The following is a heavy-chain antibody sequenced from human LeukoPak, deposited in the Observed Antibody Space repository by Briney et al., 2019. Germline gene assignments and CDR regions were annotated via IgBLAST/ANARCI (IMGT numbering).Heavy chain of an antibody. V-gene: IGHV3-33*06. D-gene: IGHD4-11*01. CDR2: IWSDGTNQ. Sequence: PGRSLRLSCAASGLTFSHYGFHWVRQAPGKGLEWVAVIWSDGTNQFYADSVKGRFTISRDYSQKTVYLEMHSLRTEDTAMYYCAKDGQRGFDYSNSLEYWGPGTLVTVSS. CDR1: GLTFSHYG. J-gene: IGHJ4*02. CDR3: AKDGQRGFDYSNSLEY.